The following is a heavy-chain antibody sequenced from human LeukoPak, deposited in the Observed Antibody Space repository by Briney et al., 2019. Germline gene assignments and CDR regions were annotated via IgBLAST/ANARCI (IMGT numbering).Heavy chain of an antibody. Sequence: PGGSLRLSCAASGFTFSSYSMNWVRQAPGKGLEWVSYISSSSTIYYADSVKGRFTISRDNAKNSLYLQMNSLRAEDTAVYYCARDPRGWNDGIYWGQGTLVTVSS. D-gene: IGHD1-1*01. V-gene: IGHV3-48*01. CDR1: GFTFSSYS. CDR2: ISSSSTI. J-gene: IGHJ4*02. CDR3: ARDPRGWNDGIY.